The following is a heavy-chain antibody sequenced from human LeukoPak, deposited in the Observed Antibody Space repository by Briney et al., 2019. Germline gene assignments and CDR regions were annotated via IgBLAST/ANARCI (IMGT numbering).Heavy chain of an antibody. J-gene: IGHJ5*02. CDR3: ARGVPVAGKGPFDP. D-gene: IGHD6-19*01. CDR2: INHSGST. CDR1: GGSFSGYY. Sequence: SETLSLTRAVYGGSFSGYYWSWIRQPPGKGLEWIGEINHSGSTNYNPSLKSRVTISVDTSKNQFSLKLTSVTAADTAVYYCARGVPVAGKGPFDPWGQGTLVTVSS. V-gene: IGHV4-34*01.